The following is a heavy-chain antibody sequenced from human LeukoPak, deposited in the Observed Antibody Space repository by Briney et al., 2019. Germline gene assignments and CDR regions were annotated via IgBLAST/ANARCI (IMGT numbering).Heavy chain of an antibody. CDR1: GFTFSSYW. J-gene: IGHJ4*02. D-gene: IGHD3-22*01. CDR2: IKEDGSEK. Sequence: GGSLRLSCATSGFTFSSYWMSWVRQAPGKGLEWVANIKEDGSEKYYVDSVKGRFTISRDNAKNSLSLQLNSLRAEDTAVYYCTRDHDSTPFDYWGQGTLVTASS. CDR3: TRDHDSTPFDY. V-gene: IGHV3-7*05.